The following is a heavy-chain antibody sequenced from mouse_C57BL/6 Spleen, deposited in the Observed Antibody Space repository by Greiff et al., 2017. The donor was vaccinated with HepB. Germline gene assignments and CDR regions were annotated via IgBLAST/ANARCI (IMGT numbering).Heavy chain of an antibody. CDR2: IYPGDGDT. CDR1: GYAFSSSW. Sequence: VQVVESGPELVKPGASVKISCKASGYAFSSSWMNWVKQRPGKGLEWIGRIYPGDGDTNYNGKFKGKATLTADKSSSTAYMQLSRLTSEDSAVYFCARDYYGNYDYYAMDYWGQGTSVTVSS. V-gene: IGHV1-82*01. J-gene: IGHJ4*01. D-gene: IGHD2-1*01. CDR3: ARDYYGNYDYYAMDY.